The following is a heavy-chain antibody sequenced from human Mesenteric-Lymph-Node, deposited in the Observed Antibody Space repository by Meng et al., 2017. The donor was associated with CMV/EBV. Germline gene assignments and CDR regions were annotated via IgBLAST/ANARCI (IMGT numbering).Heavy chain of an antibody. CDR1: GYSFTSYW. CDR3: GRHRGGGWLQHGMDV. Sequence: KVSCKGSGYSFTSYWIGWVRQMPGKGLEWMGIIYPGDSDTRYSPSFQGQVTISADKSISTAYLQWSSLKASDTAMYYCGRHRGGGWLQHGMDVWGQGTTVTVSS. J-gene: IGHJ6*02. D-gene: IGHD5-24*01. V-gene: IGHV5-51*01. CDR2: IYPGDSDT.